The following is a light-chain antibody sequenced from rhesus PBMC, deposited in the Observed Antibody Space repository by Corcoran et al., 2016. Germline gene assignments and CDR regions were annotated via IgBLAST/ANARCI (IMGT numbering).Light chain of an antibody. CDR1: QDISNN. V-gene: IGKV1-25*01. J-gene: IGKJ2*01. Sequence: DIQMTQSPSSLTASVGDRVTITCRASQDISNNLAWYQQKPGKVPKFLIDKASTLQSGIPSRLSGSGSRTDFTLPISSLQPEDFATYYCQHGYGILYSFGQGTKVEIK. CDR2: KAS. CDR3: QHGYGILYS.